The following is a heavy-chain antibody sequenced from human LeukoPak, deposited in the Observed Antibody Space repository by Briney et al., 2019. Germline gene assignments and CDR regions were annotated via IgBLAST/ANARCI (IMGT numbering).Heavy chain of an antibody. V-gene: IGHV4-4*07. Sequence: PSETLSLTCSVSGASVSSNYWSWIRQPAGKGLEWIGRIYPSGTTHYNPSLKSRVTMSVDTTKNQFSLKLSSVTAADTAVYYCARLPGFRDAFDIWGQGTMVTVSS. CDR2: IYPSGTT. CDR1: GASVSSNY. J-gene: IGHJ3*02. CDR3: ARLPGFRDAFDI.